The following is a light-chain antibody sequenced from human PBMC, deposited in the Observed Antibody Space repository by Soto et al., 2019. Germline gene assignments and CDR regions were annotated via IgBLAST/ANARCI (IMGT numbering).Light chain of an antibody. CDR1: QSVNSNF. Sequence: EIVLTQSPGTLSLSPGERATLSCRASQSVNSNFLAWYHQKPGQXPRPLISGASNRATGIPDRFSGSGSGTDFTLTISRLEPEDFAVYYCQQYGNSPRTFGQGTKVDIK. V-gene: IGKV3-20*01. J-gene: IGKJ1*01. CDR2: GAS. CDR3: QQYGNSPRT.